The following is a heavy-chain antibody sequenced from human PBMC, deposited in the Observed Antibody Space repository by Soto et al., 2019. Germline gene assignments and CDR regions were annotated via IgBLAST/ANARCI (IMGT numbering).Heavy chain of an antibody. J-gene: IGHJ3*02. CDR1: GYTFTSFG. CDR2: ISAYNGNT. V-gene: IGHV1-18*01. CDR3: GGDHRGGTDAFDI. Sequence: QVQLVQSGAEVKKPGASVKVSCKASGYTFTSFGISWVRQAPGQGLEWMGWISAYNGNTNYAENLQGRVTMTTDTSTSTAYMELGSLGSDDTAVYYCGGDHRGGTDAFDIWGQGTMVTVSS. D-gene: IGHD2-15*01.